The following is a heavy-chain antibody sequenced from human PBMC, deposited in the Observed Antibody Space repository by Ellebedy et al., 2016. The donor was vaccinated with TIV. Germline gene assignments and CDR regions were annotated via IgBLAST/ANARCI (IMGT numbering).Heavy chain of an antibody. D-gene: IGHD3-16*01. CDR1: GGSISRYS. CDR2: FYYKGNT. Sequence: SETLSLTXIVSGGSISRYSWSWIRQPPGKGLEWIAYFYYKGNTDYNPSLKGRVTISLDTSNKNQFSLSLTLNSVTAADTAVYYCARGDGFLPDWGQGTLVTVSS. V-gene: IGHV4-59*13. CDR3: ARGDGFLPD. J-gene: IGHJ4*02.